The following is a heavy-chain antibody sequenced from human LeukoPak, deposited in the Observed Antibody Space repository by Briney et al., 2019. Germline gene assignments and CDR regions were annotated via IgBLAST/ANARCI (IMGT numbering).Heavy chain of an antibody. CDR2: ISAYNGNT. Sequence: ASVKVSCKASGYAFTSYGISWVRQAPGQGLEWMGWISAYNGNTNYAQKLQGRVTMTTDTSTSTAYMELRSLRSDDTAVYYCASSLHYYGSGSYSDYWGQGTLVTVSS. CDR1: GYAFTSYG. CDR3: ASSLHYYGSGSYSDY. V-gene: IGHV1-18*01. J-gene: IGHJ4*02. D-gene: IGHD3-10*01.